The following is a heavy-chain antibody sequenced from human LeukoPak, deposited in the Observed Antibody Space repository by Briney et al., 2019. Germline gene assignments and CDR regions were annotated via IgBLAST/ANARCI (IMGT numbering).Heavy chain of an antibody. D-gene: IGHD2-15*01. CDR3: AREVGYCSGGSCYSYFDY. J-gene: IGHJ4*02. V-gene: IGHV4-30-4*01. CDR2: MYYSGST. CDR1: GGSISSGDYY. Sequence: SQTLSLTCTVSGGSISSGDYYWSWIRQPPGKGLEWIGYMYYSGSTYYNPSLKSRVIISVDTPKNQFSLELSSVTAADTAVYYCAREVGYCSGGSCYSYFDYWGQGTLVTVSS.